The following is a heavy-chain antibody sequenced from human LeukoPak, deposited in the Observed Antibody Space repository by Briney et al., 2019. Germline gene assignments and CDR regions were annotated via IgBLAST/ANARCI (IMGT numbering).Heavy chain of an antibody. V-gene: IGHV3-48*01. Sequence: PGGSLRLSCAASGFTFSRYNMNWVRQAPGKGLEWISYISSSSSTIYYVDSVKGRFTISRDNAKNSLFLQMNSLRAEDTAMYYCARDRHYYDSSGYFYYFDYWGQGTLVTVSS. CDR3: ARDRHYYDSSGYFYYFDY. J-gene: IGHJ4*02. CDR2: ISSSSSTI. D-gene: IGHD3-22*01. CDR1: GFTFSRYN.